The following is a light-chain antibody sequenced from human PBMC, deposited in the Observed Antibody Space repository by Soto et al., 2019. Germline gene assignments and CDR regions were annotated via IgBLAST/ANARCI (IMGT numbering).Light chain of an antibody. CDR2: GSG. Sequence: QSVLTQPPSVSGAPGQRVTISCTGINSDHATRNGVHWYQQLPGRAPKLLIYGSGNRPSGVPDRFSVSKSGASASLAITGLQAEDEADYYCQSYDTEVNGLYVFGTGTKLTVL. J-gene: IGLJ1*01. CDR3: QSYDTEVNGLYV. V-gene: IGLV1-40*01. CDR1: NSDHATRNG.